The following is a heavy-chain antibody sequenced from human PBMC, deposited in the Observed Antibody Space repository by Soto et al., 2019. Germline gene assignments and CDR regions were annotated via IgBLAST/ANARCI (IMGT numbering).Heavy chain of an antibody. D-gene: IGHD4-17*01. J-gene: IGHJ6*02. CDR3: ARGMTTVTTDYYYYYGMDV. CDR1: GFTFSSYA. Sequence: GGSLRLSCAASGFTFSSYAMHWVRQAPGKGLEWVAVISYDGSNKYYADSVKGRFTISRDNSKNTLYLQMNSLRAEDTAVYYCARGMTTVTTDYYYYYGMDVWGQGTTVTVSS. V-gene: IGHV3-30-3*01. CDR2: ISYDGSNK.